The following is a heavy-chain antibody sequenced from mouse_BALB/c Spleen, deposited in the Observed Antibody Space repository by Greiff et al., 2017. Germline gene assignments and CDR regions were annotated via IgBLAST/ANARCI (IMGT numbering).Heavy chain of an antibody. CDR3: ARSYYGSSPYAMDY. CDR2: ISYSGST. CDR1: GYSITSDYA. J-gene: IGHJ4*01. V-gene: IGHV3-2*02. Sequence: EVKVEESGPGLVKPSQSLSLTCTVTGYSITSDYAWNWIRQFPGNKLEWMGYISYSGSTSYNPSLKSRISITRDTSKNQFFLQLNSVTTEDTATYYCARSYYGSSPYAMDYWGQGTSVTVSS. D-gene: IGHD1-1*01.